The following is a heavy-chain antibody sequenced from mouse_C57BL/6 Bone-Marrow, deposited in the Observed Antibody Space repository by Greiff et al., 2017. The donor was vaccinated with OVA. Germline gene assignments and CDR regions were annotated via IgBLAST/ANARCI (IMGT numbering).Heavy chain of an antibody. CDR3: ARDRWLLWYFDV. CDR1: GFTFSSYA. J-gene: IGHJ1*03. CDR2: ISDGGSYT. D-gene: IGHD2-3*01. V-gene: IGHV5-4*01. Sequence: DVHLVESGGGLVKPGGSLKLSCAASGFTFSSYAMSWVRQTPEKRLEWVATISDGGSYTYYPDNVKGRFTISRDNAKNNLYLQMSHLKSEDTAMYYCARDRWLLWYFDVWGTGTTVTVSS.